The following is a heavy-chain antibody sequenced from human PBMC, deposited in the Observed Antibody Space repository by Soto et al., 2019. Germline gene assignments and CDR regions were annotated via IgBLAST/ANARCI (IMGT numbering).Heavy chain of an antibody. CDR2: MNPNSGNT. J-gene: IGHJ4*02. CDR1: GYTFTSYD. D-gene: IGHD6-19*01. V-gene: IGHV1-8*01. CDR3: ARVPNIAVAC. Sequence: ASVKVSCKASGYTFTSYDINWVRQATGQGLEWMGWMNPNSGNTGYAQKFQGRVTMTRNTSISTAYMELSSLRSDGTAVYYCARVPNIAVACWGQGTLVTVCS.